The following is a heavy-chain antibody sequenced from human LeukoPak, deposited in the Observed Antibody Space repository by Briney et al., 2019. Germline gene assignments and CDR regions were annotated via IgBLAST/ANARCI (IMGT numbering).Heavy chain of an antibody. Sequence: GGSLRLSCAASGFTFSSYGMHWVRQAPGKGLEWVAFIRYDGSNKYYADSVKGRFTISRDNSKNTLYLQMNSLRAEDTAVYYCAKDPRDYSNYGYYFDYWGQGTLVTVSS. CDR3: AKDPRDYSNYGYYFDY. V-gene: IGHV3-30*02. J-gene: IGHJ4*02. CDR2: IRYDGSNK. CDR1: GFTFSSYG. D-gene: IGHD4-11*01.